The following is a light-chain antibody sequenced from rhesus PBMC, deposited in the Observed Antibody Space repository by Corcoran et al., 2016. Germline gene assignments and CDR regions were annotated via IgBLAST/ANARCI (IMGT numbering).Light chain of an antibody. Sequence: QAAPSQSTSVSGSPGQSVTISCTGTSSDIGGYNRVSWYQQHPGKAPKLMIYGVSKRPSGVSDRFSGSKSGNMASLTISGLQAEDDAHYYCCSYTTSSTFIFGAGTRLTVL. CDR3: CSYTTSSTFI. CDR2: GVS. J-gene: IGLJ1*01. V-gene: IGLV2S7*01. CDR1: SSDIGGYNR.